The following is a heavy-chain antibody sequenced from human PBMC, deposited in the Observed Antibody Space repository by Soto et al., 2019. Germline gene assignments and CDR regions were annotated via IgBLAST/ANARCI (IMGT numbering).Heavy chain of an antibody. V-gene: IGHV6-1*01. D-gene: IGHD1-26*01. CDR3: ARGEQYSGRIFDY. Sequence: SQTLSLPCAITGDSVSSNSAGWSWVRQSPSRGLEWLGRRYYRSKWYYEYAVSVRGRITINPDTSKNQFSLQLNSVTPEDTAVYFCARGEQYSGRIFDYWGQGTLVTVSS. CDR2: RYYRSKWYY. CDR1: GDSVSSNSAG. J-gene: IGHJ4*01.